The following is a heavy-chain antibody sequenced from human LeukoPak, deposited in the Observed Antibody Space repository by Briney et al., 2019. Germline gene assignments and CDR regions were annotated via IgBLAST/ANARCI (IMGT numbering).Heavy chain of an antibody. Sequence: SETLSLTCTDSGGSISSGGYYWSWIRQHPGKGLEWIGYIYYSGSTYYNPSLKSRVTISVDTSKNQFSLKLSSVTAADTAVYYCARVGYCSSTSCYDDYYYYGMDVWGQGTTVTVSS. CDR2: IYYSGST. V-gene: IGHV4-31*03. CDR1: GGSISSGGYY. D-gene: IGHD2-2*01. J-gene: IGHJ6*02. CDR3: ARVGYCSSTSCYDDYYYYGMDV.